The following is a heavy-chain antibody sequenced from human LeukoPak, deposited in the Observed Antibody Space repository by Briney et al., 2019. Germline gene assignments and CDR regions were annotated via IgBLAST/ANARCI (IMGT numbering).Heavy chain of an antibody. J-gene: IGHJ4*02. D-gene: IGHD4-17*01. CDR2: ISWNGDSS. CDR1: GFTFDDYT. Sequence: GGSLRLSCAASGFTFDDYTMHWVRQAPGKGLEWVSLISWNGDSSYYADSVKGRFTISRDNTKKSLYLQMNSLTSEDTALYYCAYGTTVTYFDHWGQGTLVTVSS. V-gene: IGHV3-43*01. CDR3: AYGTTVTYFDH.